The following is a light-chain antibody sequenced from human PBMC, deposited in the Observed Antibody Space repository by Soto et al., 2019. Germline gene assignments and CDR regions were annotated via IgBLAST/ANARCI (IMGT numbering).Light chain of an antibody. V-gene: IGKV1-5*03. CDR1: QRISYW. Sequence: DIQMTQSPSTLSASVGDRVTITCRASQRISYWLAWYQQKPGKAPKLLIYKASILEDGVPSRFSGSGSATAFSLTISSLQPDDFATYYCQQYETYWTFGQGTKVEMK. J-gene: IGKJ1*01. CDR3: QQYETYWT. CDR2: KAS.